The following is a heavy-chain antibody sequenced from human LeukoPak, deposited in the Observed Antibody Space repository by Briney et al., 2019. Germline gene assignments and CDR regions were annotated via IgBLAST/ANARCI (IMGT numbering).Heavy chain of an antibody. CDR2: IYYSGST. CDR3: ASLPLYYFDY. V-gene: IGHV4-39*01. CDR1: GGSISSSSYY. J-gene: IGHJ4*02. Sequence: SETLSLTCTVSGGSISSSSYYWGWLRQPPGKGLEWIGSIYYSGSTYYNPSLKSRVTISVDTAKNQFSLKLSSVTAADTAVYCCASLPLYYFDYWGQGTLATVSS.